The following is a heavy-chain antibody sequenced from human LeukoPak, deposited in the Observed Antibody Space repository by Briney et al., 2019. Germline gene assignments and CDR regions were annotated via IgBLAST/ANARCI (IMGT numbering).Heavy chain of an antibody. J-gene: IGHJ3*02. V-gene: IGHV3-7*04. CDR2: TNEDGGEK. D-gene: IGHD2-15*01. CDR1: GFTFSRSW. CDR3: ARDRLCSAFDI. Sequence: GGSLRLSCAASGFTFSRSWIGWVRQAPGKGPEWVASTNEDGGEKYYVDSVRGRFTISRDNAKNSLYLQMYSLRAEDTAVYYCARDRLCSAFDIWGQGTMVTVSS.